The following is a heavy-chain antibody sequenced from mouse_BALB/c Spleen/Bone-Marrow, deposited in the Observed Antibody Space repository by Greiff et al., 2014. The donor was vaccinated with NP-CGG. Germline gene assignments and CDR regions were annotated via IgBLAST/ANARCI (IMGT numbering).Heavy chain of an antibody. CDR1: GYAFSSYW. CDR3: ARNSGAMDY. J-gene: IGHJ4*01. D-gene: IGHD3-1*01. V-gene: IGHV1-80*01. Sequence: VMLVESGAELVRPGSSVKISCKASGYAFSSYWMNWVKQRPGQGLEWIGQIYPGDGDTSYNGKFKGKATLTADKSSSTAYMQLSSLTSEDSAVYFCARNSGAMDYWGQGTSVTVSS. CDR2: IYPGDGDT.